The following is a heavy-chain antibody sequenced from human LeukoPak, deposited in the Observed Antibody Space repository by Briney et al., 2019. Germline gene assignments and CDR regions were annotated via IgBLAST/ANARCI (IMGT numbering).Heavy chain of an antibody. D-gene: IGHD6-19*01. CDR1: GYTFTGYY. J-gene: IGHJ4*02. CDR2: INPNSGGT. CDR3: AREGSSGWYYFDY. V-gene: IGHV1-2*02. Sequence: ASVKVSCKASGYTFTGYYMHWVRQAPGQGLEWMGWINPNSGGTNYAQKLQGRVTMIRDTSISTAYMELSRLRSDDTAVYYCAREGSSGWYYFDYWGQGTLVTVSS.